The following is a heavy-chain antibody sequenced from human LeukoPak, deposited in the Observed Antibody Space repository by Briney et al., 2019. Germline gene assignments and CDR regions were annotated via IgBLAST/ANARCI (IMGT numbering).Heavy chain of an antibody. V-gene: IGHV3-33*07. D-gene: IGHD2-15*01. CDR1: GFTFSAYA. Sequence: GGSLRLSCEASGFTFSAYAMTWVRQAPGKGLEWVAIIWYDGSDKYYAESVKGRFTISRDNSKNRMYLQVNSLRAEDTAVYYCARVGCTGGSCLAYNYYAMDVWGQGTTVTVSS. CDR3: ARVGCTGGSCLAYNYYAMDV. J-gene: IGHJ6*02. CDR2: IWYDGSDK.